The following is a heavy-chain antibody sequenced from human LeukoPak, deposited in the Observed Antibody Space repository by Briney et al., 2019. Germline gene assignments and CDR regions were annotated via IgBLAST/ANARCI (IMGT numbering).Heavy chain of an antibody. Sequence: GGSLRLSCAASGFTFSSYSMNWVRQAPGKGLEWVAVTSYDEESKFYAVSVKGRFTISRDNSKNSLYLQMNSLRTEDTAVYYCARGATNDFWTGYGWFDPWGQGTMVAVSS. J-gene: IGHJ5*02. CDR2: TSYDEESK. CDR3: ARGATNDFWTGYGWFDP. D-gene: IGHD3/OR15-3a*01. V-gene: IGHV3-30*04. CDR1: GFTFSSYS.